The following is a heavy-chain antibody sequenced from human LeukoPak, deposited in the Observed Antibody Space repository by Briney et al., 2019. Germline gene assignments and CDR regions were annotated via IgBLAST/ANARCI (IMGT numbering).Heavy chain of an antibody. Sequence: PSETLSLTCTVSGGSISSYYWSWIRQPPGKGLEWIGYIYYSGSTNYNPSLKSRVTISVDTSKNQSSLKLSSVTAADTAVYYCARDRKAGLFDYWGQGTLVTVSS. V-gene: IGHV4-59*01. CDR1: GGSISSYY. J-gene: IGHJ4*02. CDR3: ARDRKAGLFDY. CDR2: IYYSGST. D-gene: IGHD1-14*01.